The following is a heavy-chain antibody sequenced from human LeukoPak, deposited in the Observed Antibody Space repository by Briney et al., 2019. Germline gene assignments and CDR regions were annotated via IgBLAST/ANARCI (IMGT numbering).Heavy chain of an antibody. CDR2: INPNSGGT. CDR3: ARLVVRDGYFDY. Sequence: AASVKVSCKASGYTFTGYYMHWVRQAPGQGLEWMGWINPNSGGTNYAQKFQGRVTMTRDTSISTAYMELSRLRSDDTAVYYCARLVVRDGYFDYWGQGTLVTVSS. J-gene: IGHJ4*02. D-gene: IGHD2-15*01. CDR1: GYTFTGYY. V-gene: IGHV1-2*02.